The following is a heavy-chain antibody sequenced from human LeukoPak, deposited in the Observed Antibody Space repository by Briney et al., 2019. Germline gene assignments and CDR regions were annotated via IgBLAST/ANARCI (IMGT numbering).Heavy chain of an antibody. Sequence: PGGSLRLSCAASGFTFSSYAMSWVRQAPGRGLEWVSAISGSGGSTYYADSVKGRFTISRDNSKNTLYLQMNSLRAEDTAVYYCARVGDSGSYYVGTGFDYWGQGTLVTVSS. V-gene: IGHV3-23*01. CDR1: GFTFSSYA. CDR3: ARVGDSGSYYVGTGFDY. CDR2: ISGSGGST. J-gene: IGHJ4*02. D-gene: IGHD1-26*01.